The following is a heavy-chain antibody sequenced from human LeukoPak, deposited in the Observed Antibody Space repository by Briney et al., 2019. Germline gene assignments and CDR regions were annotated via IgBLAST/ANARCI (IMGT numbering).Heavy chain of an antibody. J-gene: IGHJ4*02. V-gene: IGHV3-30*03. CDR2: ISYDGSNK. CDR3: ARDRGYSYGSFDY. CDR1: GFTFSSYG. Sequence: GGSLRLSCAASGFTFSSYGMHWVRQAPGKGLEWVAVISYDGSNKYYADSVKGRFTISRDNSKNTLYLQMNSLRAEDTAVYYCARDRGYSYGSFDYWGQGTLVTVSS. D-gene: IGHD5-18*01.